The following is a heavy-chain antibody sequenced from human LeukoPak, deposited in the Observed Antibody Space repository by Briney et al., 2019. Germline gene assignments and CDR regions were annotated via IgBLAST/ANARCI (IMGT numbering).Heavy chain of an antibody. CDR2: IYHTGST. Sequence: TASETLSLTCTVSGYSISSGYYWGWIRQPPGKGPEWIGNIYHTGSTYYNPSLKSRLTISVDTSNNQFSLKLSSVTAADTAVYYCTRMYGGSFPNAFDIWGHGTMVTVSS. V-gene: IGHV4-38-2*02. D-gene: IGHD4-23*01. CDR3: TRMYGGSFPNAFDI. CDR1: GYSISSGYY. J-gene: IGHJ3*02.